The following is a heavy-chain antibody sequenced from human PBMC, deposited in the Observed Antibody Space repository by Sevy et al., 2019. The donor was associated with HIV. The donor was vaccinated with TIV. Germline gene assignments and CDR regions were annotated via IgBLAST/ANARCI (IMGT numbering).Heavy chain of an antibody. V-gene: IGHV1-18*01. CDR2: ISAYNGNT. CDR3: ARDRESSAAIHSIYFYYGLDV. CDR1: GYSFTSYG. D-gene: IGHD6-13*01. Sequence: ASVKVSCKASGYSFTSYGITWVRQAPGQGLEWMGWISAYNGNTNYAQKLQGRVTMTTDTSTSTAYMELRSLRSDDTAVYYCARDRESSAAIHSIYFYYGLDVWGQGTTVTVSS. J-gene: IGHJ6*02.